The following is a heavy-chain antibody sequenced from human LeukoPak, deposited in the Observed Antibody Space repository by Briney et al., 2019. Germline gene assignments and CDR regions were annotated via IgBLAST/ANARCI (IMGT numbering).Heavy chain of an antibody. CDR2: IKSKTDGGTT. CDR3: TTVLEEGVVTATWRVDY. Sequence: PGGSLRLSCAASGFTFSNAWMSWVRQAPGKGLEWVGRIKSKTDGGTTDYAAPVKGRFTISRDDSKNTLYLQMNSLKTEDTAVYYCTTVLEEGVVTATWRVDYWGQGTLVTVSS. J-gene: IGHJ4*02. V-gene: IGHV3-15*01. D-gene: IGHD2-21*02. CDR1: GFTFSNAW.